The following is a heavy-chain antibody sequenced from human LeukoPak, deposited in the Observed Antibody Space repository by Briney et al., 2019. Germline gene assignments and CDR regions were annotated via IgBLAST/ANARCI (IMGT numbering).Heavy chain of an antibody. V-gene: IGHV3-9*01. Sequence: PGRSLRLSCAASGFTFDDYAMHWVRQAPGKGLEWVSGISWNSGSIGYADSVKGRFTISRDNAKNSLYLQMNSLRAEDTALYYCAKDRDPMIVWSRPSAFDYWGQGTLVTVSS. CDR2: ISWNSGSI. CDR3: AKDRDPMIVWSRPSAFDY. D-gene: IGHD3-22*01. CDR1: GFTFDDYA. J-gene: IGHJ4*02.